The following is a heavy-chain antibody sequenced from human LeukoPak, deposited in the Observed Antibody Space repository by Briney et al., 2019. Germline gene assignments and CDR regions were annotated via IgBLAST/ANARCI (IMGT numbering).Heavy chain of an antibody. V-gene: IGHV1-46*01. J-gene: IGHJ4*02. D-gene: IGHD3-22*01. CDR1: GYTLTSYY. CDR3: ARDVGGNHADYYDSSGYDY. Sequence: ASVKVSCKASGYTLTSYYMHWVRQAPGQGLEWMGIINPSGGSTSYAQKLQGRVTMTTDTSTSTAYMELRSPRSDDTAVYYCARDVGGNHADYYDSSGYDYWGQGTLVTVSS. CDR2: INPSGGST.